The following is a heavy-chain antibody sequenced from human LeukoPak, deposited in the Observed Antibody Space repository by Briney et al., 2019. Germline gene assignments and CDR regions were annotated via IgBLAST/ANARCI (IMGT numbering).Heavy chain of an antibody. J-gene: IGHJ4*02. V-gene: IGHV1-24*01. CDR2: FDPEDGET. CDR1: GYTLTELS. D-gene: IGHD3-22*01. Sequence: AASVKVSCAVSGYTLTELSMHWVRQAPGKGLEWMGGFDPEDGETIYAQKFQGRVTMTEDTSTDTAYMELSSLRSEDTAVYYCAGGPYYYDSSGYYYWGQGTLVTVSS. CDR3: AGGPYYYDSSGYYY.